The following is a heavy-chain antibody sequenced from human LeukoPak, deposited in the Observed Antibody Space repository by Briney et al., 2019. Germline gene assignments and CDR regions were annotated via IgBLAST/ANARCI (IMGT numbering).Heavy chain of an antibody. J-gene: IGHJ4*02. V-gene: IGHV5-51*01. CDR1: GYSFTSYW. Sequence: GESLKISCKGSGYSFTSYWIGWVRQMPGKGLEWMGIIYPGDSDTRYSPSFQGQVTISADKSISTAYLQWSSLKASDTAMYYCARRYCSSISCYSHFDYWGQGTLVTVSS. CDR3: ARRYCSSISCYSHFDY. CDR2: IYPGDSDT. D-gene: IGHD2-2*01.